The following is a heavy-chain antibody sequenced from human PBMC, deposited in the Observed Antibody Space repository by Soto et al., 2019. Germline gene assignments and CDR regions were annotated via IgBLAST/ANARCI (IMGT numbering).Heavy chain of an antibody. D-gene: IGHD1-26*01. CDR3: AKDHSGIYFFDQ. V-gene: IGHV3-30*18. CDR2: ISYDRSNK. J-gene: IGHJ4*02. CDR1: GFTFSNYG. Sequence: GGSLRLSCAASGFTFSNYGMHWVRQAPGKGLEWVAVISYDRSNKYYADSVKGRFTVSRDNSKNTLFLEMNSLRAEDTAVYYCAKDHSGIYFFDQWGQGTLVTVSS.